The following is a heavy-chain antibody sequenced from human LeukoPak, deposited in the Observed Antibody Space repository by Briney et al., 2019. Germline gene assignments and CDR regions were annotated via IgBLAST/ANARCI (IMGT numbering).Heavy chain of an antibody. CDR3: ARNNAMDV. V-gene: IGHV3-7*03. Sequence: GGSLRLSCTASGFALSSHWMTWVRQVPGRGPEWVANVNRDGSETYYLDSVKGRFTISKDNAKNSLYLQMNSLRAEDTALYHCARNNAMDVWGQGTTVIVSS. D-gene: IGHD2-8*01. CDR2: VNRDGSET. CDR1: GFALSSHW. J-gene: IGHJ6*02.